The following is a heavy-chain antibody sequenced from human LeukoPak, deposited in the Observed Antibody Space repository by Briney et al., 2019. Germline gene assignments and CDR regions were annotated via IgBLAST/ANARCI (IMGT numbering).Heavy chain of an antibody. CDR3: ARGRYSSGYVADS. J-gene: IGHJ5*01. CDR1: GFTFGDYW. V-gene: IGHV3-74*01. D-gene: IGHD5-18*01. CDR2: INSDGSST. Sequence: GRSLRLSCEASGFTFGDYWMHWVRQAPGKGLLWVSQINSDGSSTDYADSVKGRFTISRDNTKNTLYLQMNSLRAEDTAVYYCARGRYSSGYVADSWGQGTLVTVSS.